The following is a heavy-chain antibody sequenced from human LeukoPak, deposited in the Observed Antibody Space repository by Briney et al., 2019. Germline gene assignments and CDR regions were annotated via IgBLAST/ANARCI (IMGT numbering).Heavy chain of an antibody. J-gene: IGHJ4*02. Sequence: PGGSLRLSCAASGFTLSEYWMHWVRQAPGKGLVWVSRINTDGSRTTYADSVKGRFTISRDNAKNTVSLQMSSLRAEDTAVYYCVRSLVAASDYWGQGTLVTVSS. CDR1: GFTLSEYW. CDR3: VRSLVAASDY. CDR2: INTDGSRT. V-gene: IGHV3-74*03. D-gene: IGHD1-26*01.